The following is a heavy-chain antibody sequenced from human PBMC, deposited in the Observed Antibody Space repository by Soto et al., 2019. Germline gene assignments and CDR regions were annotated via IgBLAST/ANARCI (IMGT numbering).Heavy chain of an antibody. Sequence: AGGARRDPWGASAFTLSPYAHSLGRQAPGKGLEWVSTSTGSGDGTYYGDSVKGRFIISRDNSKNTLYLQMNSLRAEDTALYYCAKGLAARLVDYWGQGTLVTVSS. J-gene: IGHJ4*02. CDR2: STGSGDGT. CDR1: AFTLSPYA. D-gene: IGHD6-6*01. V-gene: IGHV3-23*01. CDR3: AKGLAARLVDY.